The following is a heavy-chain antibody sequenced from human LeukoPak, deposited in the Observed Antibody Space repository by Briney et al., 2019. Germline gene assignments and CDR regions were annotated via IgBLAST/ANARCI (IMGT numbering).Heavy chain of an antibody. J-gene: IGHJ4*02. CDR3: AKMPRGKLWFGSSYFDY. D-gene: IGHD3-10*01. V-gene: IGHV3-23*01. CDR1: GFIFNIHG. CDR2: ISGSGGTT. Sequence: PGGSLRLSCATSGFIFNIHGMSWVRQAPGKGLEWVSAISGSGGTTYYADSVKGRLTISRDNSKNTLYLQMNSLRAEDTAVYYCAKMPRGKLWFGSSYFDYWGQGTLVTVSS.